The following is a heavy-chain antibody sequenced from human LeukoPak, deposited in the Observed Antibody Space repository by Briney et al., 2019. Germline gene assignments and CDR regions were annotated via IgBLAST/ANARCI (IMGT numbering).Heavy chain of an antibody. Sequence: GGSLRLSSAASGFTFSSYWMHWVRQAPGKGLVWVSRINSDGSSTSYADSVKGRFTISRDNAKNTLYLQMNSLRAEDTAVYYCASGYCSGGSCYYNESDYWGQGTLVTVSS. CDR3: ASGYCSGGSCYYNESDY. J-gene: IGHJ4*02. CDR2: INSDGSST. V-gene: IGHV3-74*01. CDR1: GFTFSSYW. D-gene: IGHD2-15*01.